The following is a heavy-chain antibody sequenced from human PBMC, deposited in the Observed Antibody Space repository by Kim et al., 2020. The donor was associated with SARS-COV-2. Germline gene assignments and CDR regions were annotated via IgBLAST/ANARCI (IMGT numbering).Heavy chain of an antibody. CDR3: AKDNSPSTVTTFDY. J-gene: IGHJ4*02. Sequence: ADSGEGPFSISRDNSKNTLYLLMNSLRAEDTAIYYCAKDNSPSTVTTFDYWGRGTLVTVSS. D-gene: IGHD4-17*01. V-gene: IGHV3-23*01.